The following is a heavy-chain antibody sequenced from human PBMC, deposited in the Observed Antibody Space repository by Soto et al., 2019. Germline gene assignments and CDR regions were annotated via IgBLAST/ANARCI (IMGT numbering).Heavy chain of an antibody. J-gene: IGHJ6*02. CDR2: IYPGDSDT. CDR3: ARQGGPGIAVAGTPPSYHYYGMDV. D-gene: IGHD6-19*01. CDR1: GYSFTSYW. Sequence: PGESLKISCKGSGYSFTSYWIGWVRQMPGKGLEWMGIIYPGDSDTRYSPSFQGQVTISADKSISSAYLQWSSLKASDTAMYYCARQGGPGIAVAGTPPSYHYYGMDVWGQGTTVTVSS. V-gene: IGHV5-51*01.